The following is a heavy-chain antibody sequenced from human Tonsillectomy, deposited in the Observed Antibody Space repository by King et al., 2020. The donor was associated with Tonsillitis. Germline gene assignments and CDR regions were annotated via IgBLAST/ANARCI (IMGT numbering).Heavy chain of an antibody. CDR1: GGSISSNYYY. Sequence: QLQESGPGPVKPSETLSLTCTVSGGSISSNYYYLAWIRQPPGKGLKWIGSFYYTGGPYYSPSLKSRVSISVDTSKNQVSLRLSSVTPADTAVYYCARPSIAVAGRGWFDPWGQGTLVTVSS. J-gene: IGHJ5*02. CDR3: ARPSIAVAGRGWFDP. V-gene: IGHV4-39*01. CDR2: FYYTGGP. D-gene: IGHD6-19*01.